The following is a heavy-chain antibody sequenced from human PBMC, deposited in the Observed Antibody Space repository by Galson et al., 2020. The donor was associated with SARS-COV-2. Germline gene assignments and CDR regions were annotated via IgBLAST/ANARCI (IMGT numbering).Heavy chain of an antibody. CDR3: AGDYYGSGSFH. Sequence: SETLSLTCAVYGGSFSGYYWSWIRQPPGKGLEWIGEINHSGSTNYNPSLKSRVTISVDTSKNQFSLKLSSVTAADTAVYYCAGDYYGSGSFHWGQGTLVTVSS. CDR2: INHSGST. D-gene: IGHD3-10*01. V-gene: IGHV4-34*01. J-gene: IGHJ4*02. CDR1: GGSFSGYY.